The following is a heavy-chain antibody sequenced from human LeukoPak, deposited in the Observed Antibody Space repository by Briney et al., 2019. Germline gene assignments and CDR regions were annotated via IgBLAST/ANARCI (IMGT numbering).Heavy chain of an antibody. Sequence: LRLSCAASGFTFDDYAMHWVRQAPGKGLEWVGYIYNSGSTRNNPSLKSRVTISADTSKNQFSLKLSSVTAADTAVYYCARQENSSAWYPFDSWGQGTLVTVSS. CDR1: GFTFDDYA. CDR3: ARQENSSAWYPFDS. D-gene: IGHD6-19*01. CDR2: IYNSGST. V-gene: IGHV4-59*08. J-gene: IGHJ4*02.